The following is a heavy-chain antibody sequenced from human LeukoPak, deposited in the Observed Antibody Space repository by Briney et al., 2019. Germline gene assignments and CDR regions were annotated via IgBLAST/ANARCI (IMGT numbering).Heavy chain of an antibody. V-gene: IGHV3-33*01. Sequence: GGSLRLSCAASGFTFSSYGMHWVRQAPGRGLEWVAVFWYDGTNKYSADSVKGRFTISRDNSKDTLYLQMNSLRAEDTAVYYCARVAPDDAFDIWGQGTMVTVSS. CDR2: FWYDGTNK. CDR3: ARVAPDDAFDI. D-gene: IGHD1-14*01. J-gene: IGHJ3*02. CDR1: GFTFSSYG.